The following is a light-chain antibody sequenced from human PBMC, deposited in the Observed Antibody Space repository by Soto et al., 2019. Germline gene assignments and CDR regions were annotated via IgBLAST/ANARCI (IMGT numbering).Light chain of an antibody. J-gene: IGLJ3*02. V-gene: IGLV2-8*01. CDR1: SSDVGDYNY. Sequence: QSALTQPASXXXXXXXXXXXSCTGTSSDVGDYNYVSWYQQHPGKAPKLMIYEVSKRPSGVPDRFSGSKSGNTASLTVSGLQAEDEADCYCNSYAGSNNWVFGGGTKLTVL. CDR2: EVS. CDR3: NSYAGSNNWV.